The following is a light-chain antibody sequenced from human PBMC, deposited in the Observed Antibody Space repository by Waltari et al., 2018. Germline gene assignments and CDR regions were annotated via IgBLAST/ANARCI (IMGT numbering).Light chain of an antibody. CDR3: MQARQTPPT. CDR1: ESLLHGSGYNY. V-gene: IGKV2-28*01. CDR2: LGS. J-gene: IGKJ3*01. Sequence: DIEMTQSPLSLPVTPGEPTAMSCRSSESLLHGSGYNYLDWYLQKPGQSPQLLIYLGSNRDSGVPDRFRGSGSGTNFTLKITRVEAEDVGIYFCMQARQTPPTFGPGTKVDI.